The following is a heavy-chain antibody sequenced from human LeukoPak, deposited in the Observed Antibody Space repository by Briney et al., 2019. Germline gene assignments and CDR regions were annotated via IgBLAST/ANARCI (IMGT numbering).Heavy chain of an antibody. CDR2: INPNSGGT. Sequence: ASVKVSCKASGYTFTGYYMHWVRQAPGQGLEWMGWINPNSGGTNYAQKFQGRVTMTRDTSISTAYMELSRLRSDDTAVYYCAREGAVDTAMVQIFDYWGQGTLVTVSS. CDR3: AREGAVDTAMVQIFDY. V-gene: IGHV1-2*02. CDR1: GYTFTGYY. D-gene: IGHD5-18*01. J-gene: IGHJ4*02.